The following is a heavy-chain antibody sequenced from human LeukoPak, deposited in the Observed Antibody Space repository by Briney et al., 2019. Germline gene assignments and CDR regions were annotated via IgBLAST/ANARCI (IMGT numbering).Heavy chain of an antibody. CDR2: ISGSGGST. CDR3: AKDRPRDYRSRQGFSDDWFDP. Sequence: GGSLRLSCAASGFTFSSYAMTWVRQAPGKRLEWVSGISGSGGSTNYADSVKGRFTISRDNSKNALNLQMNSLRAEDTALYYCAKDRPRDYRSRQGFSDDWFDPWGRGTLVTVSS. V-gene: IGHV3-23*01. CDR1: GFTFSSYA. J-gene: IGHJ5*02. D-gene: IGHD2-15*01.